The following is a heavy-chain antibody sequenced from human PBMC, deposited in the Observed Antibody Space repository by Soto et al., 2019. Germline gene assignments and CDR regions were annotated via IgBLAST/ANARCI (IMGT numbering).Heavy chain of an antibody. CDR2: ISAYNGNT. V-gene: IGHV1-18*01. CDR3: ARDFSIAAAGTRGYYYYYYGMDV. CDR1: GYTFTSYG. J-gene: IGHJ6*02. Sequence: QVQLVQSGAEVKKPGASVKVSCKASGYTFTSYGISWVRQAPGQGLEWMGWISAYNGNTNYTQKLQGRVTMTTDTSRSTASLELRSLRSDDTAVYYCARDFSIAAAGTRGYYYYYYGMDVWGQGTTVTVSS. D-gene: IGHD6-13*01.